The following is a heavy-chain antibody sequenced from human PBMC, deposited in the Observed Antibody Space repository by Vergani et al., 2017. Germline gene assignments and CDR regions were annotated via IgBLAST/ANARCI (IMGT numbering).Heavy chain of an antibody. CDR1: GVTFSRYW. D-gene: IGHD1-26*01. Sequence: EVQLVESGGGLVQPGGSLRLSCAASGVTFSRYWMHWVRQAPGKGLVWVSAISGSGGSTYYADSVKGRFTISRDNSKNTLYLQMNSLRAEDTAVYYCAKVQWELPGEFDYWGQGTLVTVSS. CDR2: ISGSGGST. CDR3: AKVQWELPGEFDY. J-gene: IGHJ4*02. V-gene: IGHV3-23*04.